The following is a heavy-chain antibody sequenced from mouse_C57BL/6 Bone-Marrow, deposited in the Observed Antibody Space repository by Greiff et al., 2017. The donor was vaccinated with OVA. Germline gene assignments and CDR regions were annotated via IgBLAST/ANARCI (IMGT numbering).Heavy chain of an antibody. J-gene: IGHJ2*01. CDR2: IPYDGSN. CDR3: AREDY. V-gene: IGHV3-6*01. Sequence: EVHLVQSGPGLVKPSPSLSLTCSVTGYSITSGYYWYWIRQFPENQQERVGYIPYDGSNNYNPSLKNQISITRDTSKNQFFLKLNSVTTEDTATYYCAREDYWGQGTTLTVSS. CDR1: GYSITSGYY.